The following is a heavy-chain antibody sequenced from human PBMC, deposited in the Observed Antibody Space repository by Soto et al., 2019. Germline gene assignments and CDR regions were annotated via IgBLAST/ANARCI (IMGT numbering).Heavy chain of an antibody. V-gene: IGHV3-33*01. Sequence: ESGGGVVQPGRSLRLSCAASGFTFSSYGMHWVSQAPGKGLAWVAVIWYDGSNKYYADSVKGRFTISRDKSKNTLYLQMNSLRVEDTAVYYCARGQFDDSSGGFDYWGHGTLVTVSS. CDR3: ARGQFDDSSGGFDY. D-gene: IGHD3-22*01. J-gene: IGHJ4*01. CDR2: IWYDGSNK. CDR1: GFTFSSYG.